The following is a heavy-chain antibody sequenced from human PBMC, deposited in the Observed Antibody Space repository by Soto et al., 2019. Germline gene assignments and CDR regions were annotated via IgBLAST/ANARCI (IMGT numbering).Heavy chain of an antibody. Sequence: QVQLVQSGAEVKKPGSSVKVSCKASGGTFSSYAISWVRQAPGQGLEWMGGIIPIFGTANYAQKFQGRVTITADESTSTAYMELSSLRSEDTAVYYCARESRGYDFWSGYLKNWFDPWGQGTLVTVSP. J-gene: IGHJ5*02. CDR1: GGTFSSYA. CDR3: ARESRGYDFWSGYLKNWFDP. V-gene: IGHV1-69*01. CDR2: IIPIFGTA. D-gene: IGHD3-3*01.